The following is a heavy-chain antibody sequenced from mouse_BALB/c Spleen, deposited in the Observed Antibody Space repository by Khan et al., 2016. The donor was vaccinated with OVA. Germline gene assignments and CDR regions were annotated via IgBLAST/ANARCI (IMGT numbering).Heavy chain of an antibody. CDR2: ISTYYGDA. V-gene: IGHV1S137*01. J-gene: IGHJ3*01. CDR3: GRGGGGDRFLY. CDR1: GYTFTDFT. Sequence: VQLQQSGAELVRPGVSVKISCKGSGYTFTDFTMHWVKQSHAVSLEWIGVISTYYGDADYNQKFKGKATMTVDKSSNTAYLDLARLTSEDSAIFYCGRGGGGDRFLYWGQGTLVTVSA.